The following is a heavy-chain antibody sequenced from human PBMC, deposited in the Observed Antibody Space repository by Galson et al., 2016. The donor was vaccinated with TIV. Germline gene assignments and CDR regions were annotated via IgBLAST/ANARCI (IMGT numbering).Heavy chain of an antibody. V-gene: IGHV5-51*01. Sequence: SLKISCKGSGYRFSSYLIGWVRQRPGKGLEWLGIIFPDDSGTRYSPSLEGQVTFSADKSIRTAYLQWSSLKASDTAIYYCARHFRYSDSSGYHYFDSWGQGTMVTVSS. CDR3: ARHFRYSDSSGYHYFDS. J-gene: IGHJ4*02. CDR2: IFPDDSGT. CDR1: GYRFSSYL. D-gene: IGHD3-22*01.